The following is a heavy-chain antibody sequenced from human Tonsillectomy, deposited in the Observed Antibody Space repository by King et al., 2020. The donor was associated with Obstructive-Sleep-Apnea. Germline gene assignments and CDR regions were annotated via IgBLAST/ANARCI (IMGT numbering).Heavy chain of an antibody. D-gene: IGHD6-19*01. CDR3: GAVAAYSQYYGMDV. Sequence: QLQQWGAGLLKPSETLSLTCAVYGGSFSGYSWSWIRQPPGKGLEWIGEINQSGSTKYNPSLKSRVTISVDTSKNQFSLKMSSVTAADTAVYYCGAVAAYSQYYGMDVWGQGTTVTVSS. CDR1: GGSFSGYS. J-gene: IGHJ6*02. V-gene: IGHV4-34*01. CDR2: INQSGST.